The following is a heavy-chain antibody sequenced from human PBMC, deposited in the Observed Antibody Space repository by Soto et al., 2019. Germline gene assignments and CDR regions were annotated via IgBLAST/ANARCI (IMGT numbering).Heavy chain of an antibody. CDR1: TFTFTDYA. CDR3: ATISDRGIAAALDS. D-gene: IGHD6-13*01. V-gene: IGHV3-23*01. Sequence: GESLRLSCVASTFTFTDYAMSWVRQAPGEGLEWVSGISGSGGTTYYAESVKGRFSISRDNSKNTLYLHLNNLRVEDTAIYYCATISDRGIAAALDSWGQGTLVTVSS. J-gene: IGHJ4*02. CDR2: ISGSGGTT.